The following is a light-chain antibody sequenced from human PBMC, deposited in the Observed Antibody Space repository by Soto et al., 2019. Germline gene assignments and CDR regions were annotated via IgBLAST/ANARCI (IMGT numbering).Light chain of an antibody. V-gene: IGKV1-5*03. Sequence: DIQMTQSPSTLSASVEDRVTITCRASQSSSSWLAWYQQKPWKAPKPLIFKAFTLQSGVPSRFSGSGSGTEFTLAISSMQPDDSATYYCQQYNDNWTFGQGTKVEIK. CDR3: QQYNDNWT. J-gene: IGKJ1*01. CDR1: QSSSSW. CDR2: KAF.